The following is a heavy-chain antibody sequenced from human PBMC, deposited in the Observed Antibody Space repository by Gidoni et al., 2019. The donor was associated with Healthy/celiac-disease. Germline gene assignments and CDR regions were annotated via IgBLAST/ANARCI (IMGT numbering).Heavy chain of an antibody. CDR2: ITYDGSNK. CDR1: GFPFSSYA. V-gene: IGHV3-30-3*01. D-gene: IGHD1-26*01. J-gene: IGHJ4*02. Sequence: QVQLVESGGGVVQPGRSLRRSCSAAGFPFSSYAMPWVRQAPCKGLELVAVITYDGSNKYSADSVKGRFTISRDNSKNTLYLQMNSLRAEDTAVYYCARGARRWEPYYIGYWGQGTLVTVSS. CDR3: ARGARRWEPYYIGY.